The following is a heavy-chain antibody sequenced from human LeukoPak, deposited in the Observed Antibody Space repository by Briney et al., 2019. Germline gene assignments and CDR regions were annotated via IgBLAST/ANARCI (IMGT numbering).Heavy chain of an antibody. J-gene: IGHJ4*02. D-gene: IGHD4-23*01. Sequence: GGSLRLSCAASGFTFSSYSMNWVRQAPGKGLEWVSYISSSSSTIYYADSVKGRFTISRDNAKNSPYLQMNSLRAEDTAVYYCATSNYGGNQPFDYWGQGTLVTVSS. V-gene: IGHV3-48*04. CDR2: ISSSSSTI. CDR3: ATSNYGGNQPFDY. CDR1: GFTFSSYS.